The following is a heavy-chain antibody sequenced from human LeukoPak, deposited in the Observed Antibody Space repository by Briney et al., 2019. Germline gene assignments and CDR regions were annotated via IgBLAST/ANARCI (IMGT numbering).Heavy chain of an antibody. CDR2: ISSSSSTI. V-gene: IGHV3-48*01. D-gene: IGHD1-26*01. CDR1: GFTFSSYG. J-gene: IGHJ5*02. Sequence: PGGSLRLSCAASGFTFSSYGMTWVRQAPGKGLGWVSYISSSSSTIYYADSVKGRFTISRDNAKNSLYLQLNSLRAEDTAVYYCARSLVVGATYPYHWGRGTLVTVSS. CDR3: ARSLVVGATYPYH.